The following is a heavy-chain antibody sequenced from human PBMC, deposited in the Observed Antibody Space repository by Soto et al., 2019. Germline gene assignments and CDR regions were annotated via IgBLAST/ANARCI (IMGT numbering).Heavy chain of an antibody. Sequence: QVQLVQSGAEVKKPGSSVKVSCKASGGTFSSYTISWVRQAPGQGLEWMGRIIPILGIANYAQKFQGRVTITADKSTSTAYMERSSLRSEDTAVYYCARVRSSGYEYYFDYWGQGTLVTVSA. CDR2: IIPILGIA. J-gene: IGHJ4*02. V-gene: IGHV1-69*02. CDR1: GGTFSSYT. D-gene: IGHD5-12*01. CDR3: ARVRSSGYEYYFDY.